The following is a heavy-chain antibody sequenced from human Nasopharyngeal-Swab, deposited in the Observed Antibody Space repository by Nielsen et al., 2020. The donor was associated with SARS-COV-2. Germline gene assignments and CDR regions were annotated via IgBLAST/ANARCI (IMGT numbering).Heavy chain of an antibody. V-gene: IGHV1-2*04. D-gene: IGHD5-12*01. Sequence: SVKVSCKASGYTFTGYYIYWVRQAPGQGLEWMGWINPHSGGTKYAEKFQDWVTMTRDTSISTVYMDLSRLRSDDTAVYYCARLDMVTTSFAFDIWGQGTMVTVSS. CDR3: ARLDMVTTSFAFDI. CDR1: GYTFTGYY. CDR2: INPHSGGT. J-gene: IGHJ3*02.